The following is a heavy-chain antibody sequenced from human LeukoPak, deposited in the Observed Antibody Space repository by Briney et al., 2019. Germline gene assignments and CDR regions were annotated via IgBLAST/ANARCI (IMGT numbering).Heavy chain of an antibody. CDR2: INHSGST. Sequence: SETLSLTCAVYGGSFSGYYWSWIRQPPGKGLEWIGEINHSGSTNYNPSLKSRVTISVDTSKNQFSLKLSSVTAADTAVYYCARSRSVAGTKGKFFDYWGQGTLVTVSS. D-gene: IGHD6-19*01. J-gene: IGHJ4*02. V-gene: IGHV4-34*01. CDR1: GGSFSGYY. CDR3: ARSRSVAGTKGKFFDY.